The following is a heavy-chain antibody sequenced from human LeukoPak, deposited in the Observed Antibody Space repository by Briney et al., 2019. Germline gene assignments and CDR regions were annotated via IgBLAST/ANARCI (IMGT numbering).Heavy chain of an antibody. Sequence: PGGSLRLSCAASGFTFDDYAMHWVRQPPGKGLEWIGNIYHSGTTSYNPSLKNRVTISVDTSKNQFSLKLSSVTAADTAMYYCAKVGMRPTRPFFDYWGQGTLVTVSS. CDR3: AKVGMRPTRPFFDY. V-gene: IGHV4-38-2*01. D-gene: IGHD1-26*01. CDR2: IYHSGTT. J-gene: IGHJ4*02. CDR1: GFTFDDYA.